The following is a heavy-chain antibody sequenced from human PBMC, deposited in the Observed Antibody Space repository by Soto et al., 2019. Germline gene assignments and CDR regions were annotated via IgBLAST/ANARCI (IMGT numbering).Heavy chain of an antibody. D-gene: IGHD2-21*01. CDR3: ARSDRYGGPLDA. CDR1: GYSISSRYY. V-gene: IGHV4-38-2*01. Sequence: ETLSLTCAVSGYSISSRYYWGWIRQPPGKGLEWIGSIYLSGSTYYNPSLKSRVTISVDTSKKQFSLKLTPVTAADTALYYCARSDRYGGPLDAWGPGTTVTVSS. J-gene: IGHJ6*02. CDR2: IYLSGST.